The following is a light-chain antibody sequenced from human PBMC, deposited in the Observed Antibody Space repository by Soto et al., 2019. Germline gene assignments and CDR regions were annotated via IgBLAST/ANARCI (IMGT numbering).Light chain of an antibody. CDR1: SGHSSYA. CDR3: QTWGTGIHVV. CDR2: LNSDGSH. J-gene: IGLJ2*01. Sequence: QLVLTQSPSASASLGASVKLTCTLRSGHSSYAIAWHQQQPERGPRYLMRLNSDGSHNKGDGIPDRFSGSSSGAERYLTISSLQSEDEADYFCQTWGTGIHVVFGGGTKVTVL. V-gene: IGLV4-69*01.